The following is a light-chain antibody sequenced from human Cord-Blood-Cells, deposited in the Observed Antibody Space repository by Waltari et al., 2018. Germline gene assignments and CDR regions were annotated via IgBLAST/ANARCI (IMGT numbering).Light chain of an antibody. CDR1: QSVLASSNNKNY. CDR2: WAS. CDR3: QQYYSTPWT. V-gene: IGKV4-1*01. J-gene: IGKJ1*01. Sequence: DIVMTQSPDSLAVSLGERATINCKSSQSVLASSNNKNYLAWYQQKPGQPPKLLIYWASTRESGVPDRFSGSGSGTDFTLTISILQAEDVAVYYCQQYYSTPWTFGQGTKVEIK.